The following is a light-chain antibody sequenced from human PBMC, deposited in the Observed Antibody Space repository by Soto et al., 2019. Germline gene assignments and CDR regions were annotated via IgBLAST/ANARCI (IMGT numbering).Light chain of an antibody. CDR3: QQYNAFWT. J-gene: IGKJ1*01. Sequence: DIQMTQSLSTLSASVGDRVTITCRASQSIGSWVAWYQQKPGKAPKLLIYKASSLESGVPSRFSGSGSGTEFTLTISSLQPDDSATYYCQQYNAFWTFGQGTKVDI. V-gene: IGKV1-5*03. CDR1: QSIGSW. CDR2: KAS.